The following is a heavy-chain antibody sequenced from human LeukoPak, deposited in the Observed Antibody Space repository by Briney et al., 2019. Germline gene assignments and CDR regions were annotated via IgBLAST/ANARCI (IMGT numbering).Heavy chain of an antibody. J-gene: IGHJ4*02. CDR3: AKGKNTGSYLSHVDY. D-gene: IGHD3-10*01. CDR1: GFTFSRFS. CDR2: ISSSGTYI. Sequence: PGGSLRLSCAASGFTFSRFSMNWVRQAPGKGLEWVSSISSSGTYIYYADSVKGRFTISRDNSKNSLYLQMNSLRTEDTALYYCAKGKNTGSYLSHVDYWGQGTLVTVSS. V-gene: IGHV3-21*04.